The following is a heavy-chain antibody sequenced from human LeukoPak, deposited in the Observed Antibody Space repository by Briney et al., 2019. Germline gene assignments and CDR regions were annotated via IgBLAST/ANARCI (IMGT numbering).Heavy chain of an antibody. D-gene: IGHD6-13*01. Sequence: PSETLSLTCAVYGGSFSGYYWSWIRQPPGKGLEWIGEINHSGSTNYNPSLKSRVTILVDTSKNQFSLKLSSVTAADTAVYYCARGPLAAAGTLTYYYYGMDVWGQGTTVTVSS. CDR3: ARGPLAAAGTLTYYYYGMDV. V-gene: IGHV4-34*01. CDR1: GGSFSGYY. J-gene: IGHJ6*02. CDR2: INHSGST.